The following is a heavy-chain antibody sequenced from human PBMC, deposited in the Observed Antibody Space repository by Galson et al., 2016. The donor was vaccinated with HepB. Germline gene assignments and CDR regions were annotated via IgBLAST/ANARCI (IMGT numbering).Heavy chain of an antibody. V-gene: IGHV1-69*13. CDR1: GGTFSTYT. J-gene: IGHJ6*02. D-gene: IGHD6-13*01. Sequence: SVKVSCKASGGTFSTYTFTWVRQAPRQGLEWVGGIIPIFGTAHYAQKFQGRVTITADESTSTAYMEMSGLRFEDTALYYCARRRQQLDRYYHGMDVWGRGTTVTVSS. CDR3: ARRRQQLDRYYHGMDV. CDR2: IIPIFGTA.